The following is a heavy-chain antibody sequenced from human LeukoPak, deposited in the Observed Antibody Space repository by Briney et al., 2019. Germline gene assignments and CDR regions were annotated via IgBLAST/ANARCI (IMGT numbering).Heavy chain of an antibody. J-gene: IGHJ6*02. CDR3: ARWKAVAGTGYYYYGMDV. CDR1: GGSFSGYY. V-gene: IGHV4-34*01. CDR2: INHSGST. D-gene: IGHD6-19*01. Sequence: ETLSLTCAVYGGSFSGYYWSWIRQPPGKGLEWIGEINHSGSTNYNPSLKSRVTISVDPSKNQFSLKLSSVTAADTAVYYCARWKAVAGTGYYYYGMDVWGQGTTITVSS.